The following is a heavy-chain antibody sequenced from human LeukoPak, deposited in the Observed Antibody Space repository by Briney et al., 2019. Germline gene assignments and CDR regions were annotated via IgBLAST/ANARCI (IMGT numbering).Heavy chain of an antibody. CDR1: GYTFTSYG. D-gene: IGHD1-7*01. J-gene: IGHJ5*02. V-gene: IGHV1-18*01. CDR3: ARVGTLTGTSWFDP. CDR2: ISAYNGNT. Sequence: ASVKVSCKASGYTFTSYGISWVRQAPGQGLEWMGWISAYNGNTNYAQKLQGRVTMTTDTSTSTAYKELRSLRSDDTAVYYCARVGTLTGTSWFDPWGQGTLVTVSS.